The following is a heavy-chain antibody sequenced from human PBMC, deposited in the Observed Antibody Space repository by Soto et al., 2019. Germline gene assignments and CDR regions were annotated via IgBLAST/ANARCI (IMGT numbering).Heavy chain of an antibody. CDR2: IKQDGSEK. Sequence: EVQLVESGGGLVQPGGSLRLSCAASGFTFRIYWMTWVRQAPGKGLEWVANIKQDGSEKNYVDPVKGRFTISRDNAKNSLYLQMNSLRAEDTAVYYCAREAKMVRGVTIYYFDYWGQGTLVTVSS. CDR1: GFTFRIYW. D-gene: IGHD3-10*01. V-gene: IGHV3-7*01. CDR3: AREAKMVRGVTIYYFDY. J-gene: IGHJ4*02.